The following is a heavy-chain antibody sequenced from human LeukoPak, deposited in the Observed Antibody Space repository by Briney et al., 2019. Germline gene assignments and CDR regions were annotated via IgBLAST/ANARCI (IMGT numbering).Heavy chain of an antibody. CDR2: IYYSGST. CDR3: ARLQENYYDSSGYAPDAFDI. Sequence: SETLSLTCTVSGGSISSYYWSWIRQPPGKGLEWIGYIYYSGSTNYNPSLKRRVTISVGTSKNQFSLKLSSVTAADTAVYYCARLQENYYDSSGYAPDAFDIWGQGTMVTVSS. D-gene: IGHD3-22*01. J-gene: IGHJ3*02. V-gene: IGHV4-59*08. CDR1: GGSISSYY.